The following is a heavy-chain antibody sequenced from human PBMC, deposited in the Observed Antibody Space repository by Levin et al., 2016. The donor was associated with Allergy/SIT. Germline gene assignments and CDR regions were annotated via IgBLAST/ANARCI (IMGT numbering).Heavy chain of an antibody. D-gene: IGHD3-9*01. V-gene: IGHV3-23*01. Sequence: GESLKISCAASGFTFSSYAMSWVRQAPGKGLEWVSAISGSGGSTYYADSVKGRFTISRDNSKNTLYLQMNSLRAEDTAVYYCAKHDYDILTGYYADYYYGMDVWGQGTTVTVSS. CDR3: AKHDYDILTGYYADYYYGMDV. CDR2: ISGSGGST. J-gene: IGHJ6*02. CDR1: GFTFSSYA.